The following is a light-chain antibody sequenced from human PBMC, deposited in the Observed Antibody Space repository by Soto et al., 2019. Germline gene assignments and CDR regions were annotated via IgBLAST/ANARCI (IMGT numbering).Light chain of an antibody. J-gene: IGKJ4*01. V-gene: IGKV1-39*01. CDR3: QQSSSMELT. CDR2: GAS. Sequence: DIQMTQSPSSLSASVGDRVTITCRASQTVSNLLNWYQYKPGRAPRVLIYGASNLHGGVPSRFSGSGSGTDFTLTISSLQPEDFATYFCQQSSSMELTFGGGTKVEIK. CDR1: QTVSNL.